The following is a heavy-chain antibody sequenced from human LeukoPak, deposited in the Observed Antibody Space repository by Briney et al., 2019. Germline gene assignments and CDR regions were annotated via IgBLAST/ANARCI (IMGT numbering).Heavy chain of an antibody. CDR1: GGSISSYY. D-gene: IGHD3-10*01. Sequence: SETLSLTCTVSGGSISSYYWSWIRQPAGKGLEWIGRFYTSGGTNYNPSLKSRVTMSVDTSKNQFSLKLSSVTAADTAVYYCARGRPLWFGELSANNFDYWGQGTLVTVSS. V-gene: IGHV4-4*07. CDR2: FYTSGGT. J-gene: IGHJ4*02. CDR3: ARGRPLWFGELSANNFDY.